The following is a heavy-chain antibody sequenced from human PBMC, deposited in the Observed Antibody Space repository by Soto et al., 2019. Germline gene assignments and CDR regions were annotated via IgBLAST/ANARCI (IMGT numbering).Heavy chain of an antibody. V-gene: IGHV3-74*01. CDR1: GFNFTNHW. CDR2: ITSDGKSK. J-gene: IGHJ5*02. CDR3: ARESGDWPLNWFDP. D-gene: IGHD2-21*02. Sequence: VHLVESGGGLVQPGGSLRLSCAASGFNFTNHWMHWVRQAPGKGLVWVSRITSDGKSKAYAGSVKGRFAISRDNAKNTVYLQVNGLTVEDTAVYYCARESGDWPLNWFDPWGQGTLVTVSS.